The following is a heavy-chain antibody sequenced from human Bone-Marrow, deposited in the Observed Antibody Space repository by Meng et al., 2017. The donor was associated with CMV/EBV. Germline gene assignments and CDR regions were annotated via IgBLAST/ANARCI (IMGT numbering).Heavy chain of an antibody. D-gene: IGHD6-19*01. V-gene: IGHV1-3*01. J-gene: IGHJ4*02. Sequence: HVQLVQSGADRKKPGASVKVSWKASGYTFPNYAIHWMRQAPGQRLEWMGLINPATSNAKYSQTFQGRVTITRDTSATTAYMELSDLRSEDTAIYYCARGPYSSGWYGLVDYWGQGTLVTVSS. CDR3: ARGPYSSGWYGLVDY. CDR2: INPATSNA. CDR1: GYTFPNYA.